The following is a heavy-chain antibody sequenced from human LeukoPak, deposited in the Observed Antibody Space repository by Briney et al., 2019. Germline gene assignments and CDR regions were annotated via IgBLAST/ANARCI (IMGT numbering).Heavy chain of an antibody. Sequence: ASVKVSCKASGYIFTDYYIHWMRQAPGQGLEWMGWINPKNGDTHYAQKFQGWVTMTRDTSITTVYTELNRLTSDDTALYYCARVGYCSGDRCYLHFDYWGQGTLVTVSS. CDR3: ARVGYCSGDRCYLHFDY. V-gene: IGHV1-2*04. J-gene: IGHJ4*02. CDR2: INPKNGDT. CDR1: GYIFTDYY. D-gene: IGHD2-15*01.